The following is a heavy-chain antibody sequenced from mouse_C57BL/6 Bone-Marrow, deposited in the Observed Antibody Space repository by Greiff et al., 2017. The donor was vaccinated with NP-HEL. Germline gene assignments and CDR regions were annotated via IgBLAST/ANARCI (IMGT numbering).Heavy chain of an antibody. CDR1: GYTFTSYW. J-gene: IGHJ4*01. CDR3: ARTMYYYGSLYYYAMDY. D-gene: IGHD1-1*01. Sequence: QVQLQQPGTELVKPGASVKLSCKASGYTFTSYWMHWVKQRPGQGLEWIGNINPSNGGTNYNEKFKSKATLTVDNSSSTAYMQLSSLTSEDSAVYYGARTMYYYGSLYYYAMDYWGQGTSVTVSS. V-gene: IGHV1-53*01. CDR2: INPSNGGT.